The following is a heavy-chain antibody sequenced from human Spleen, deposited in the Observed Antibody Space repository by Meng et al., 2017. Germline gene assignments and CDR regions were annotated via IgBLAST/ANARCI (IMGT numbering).Heavy chain of an antibody. CDR3: ARGDYDGLAY. V-gene: IGHV4-31*03. CDR1: GGSINSDDYY. Sequence: QVQLQESGPGLVEPSQTLSLTCTVSGGSINSDDYYWNWIRQHPGKGLEWIGFIFYSGSTYYNPSLKSRASISVDTSKNQFSLKLASVTVADTAVYYCARGDYDGLAYWGQGTLVTVSS. D-gene: IGHD4-17*01. CDR2: IFYSGST. J-gene: IGHJ4*02.